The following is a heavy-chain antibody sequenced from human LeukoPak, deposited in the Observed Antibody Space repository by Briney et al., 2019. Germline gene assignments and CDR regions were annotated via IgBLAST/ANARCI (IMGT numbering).Heavy chain of an antibody. D-gene: IGHD2-15*01. CDR1: GGTFSSYA. V-gene: IGHV1-69*05. J-gene: IGHJ4*02. CDR3: ARDPLDCSGGSCSDY. Sequence: SVKVSCKASGGTFSSYAISWVRQAPGQGLEWMGRIIPIFGTANYAQKFQGRVTITTDESTSTAYMELSSLRSEDTAVYYCARDPLDCSGGSCSDYWGQGILVTVSS. CDR2: IIPIFGTA.